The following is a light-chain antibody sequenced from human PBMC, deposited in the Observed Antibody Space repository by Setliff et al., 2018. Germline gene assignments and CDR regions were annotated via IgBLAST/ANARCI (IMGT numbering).Light chain of an antibody. J-gene: IGLJ2*01. V-gene: IGLV2-11*01. CDR1: SADIGFYNY. CDR2: DVT. CDR3: CSYAGSYILI. Sequence: QSVLTQPRSVSGSLGQSVTISCTGTSADIGFYNYVSWYQQHPGKAPKLLIYDVTKRPSGIPARFSGSKSDNTASLTISGLQADDEAEYHCCSYAGSYILIFGGGTKGTVL.